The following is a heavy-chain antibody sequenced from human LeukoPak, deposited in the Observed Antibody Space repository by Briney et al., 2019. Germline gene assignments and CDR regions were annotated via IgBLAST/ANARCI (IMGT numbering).Heavy chain of an antibody. Sequence: PGGSLRLSYAASGFTFSSYSMNWVRQAPGKGLEWVSYISSSSSTIYYADSVKGRFTISRDNAKNSLYLQMNSLRDEDTAVYYCARDLPPTRYCSGGSCYPSYFGYWGQGTLVTVSS. J-gene: IGHJ4*02. V-gene: IGHV3-48*02. CDR3: ARDLPPTRYCSGGSCYPSYFGY. CDR2: ISSSSSTI. D-gene: IGHD2-15*01. CDR1: GFTFSSYS.